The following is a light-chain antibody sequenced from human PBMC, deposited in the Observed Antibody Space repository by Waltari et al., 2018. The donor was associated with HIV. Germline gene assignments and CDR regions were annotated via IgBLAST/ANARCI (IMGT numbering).Light chain of an antibody. CDR2: EDN. Sequence: SYELTQPPSGSVSPGQTAKNTCSGDALPRKYAYWYQQESGQAPKLVIYEDNKRHSEIPERFSGSSSGTVATLTISGAQAEDEADYYCFSPDSSGDHYVFGTGTRVTVL. V-gene: IGLV3-10*01. J-gene: IGLJ1*01. CDR3: FSPDSSGDHYV. CDR1: ALPRKY.